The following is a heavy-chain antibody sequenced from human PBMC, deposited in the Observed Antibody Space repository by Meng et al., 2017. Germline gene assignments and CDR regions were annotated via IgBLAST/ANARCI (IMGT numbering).Heavy chain of an antibody. J-gene: IGHJ4*02. D-gene: IGHD4-17*01. CDR3: ARSHSVTIVAFDY. Sequence: QVPLHQWGAGLLKPSETLSRPCAVYGGSFSGYYWSWIRQPPGKGLEWIGEINHSGSTNYNPSLKSRVTMSLDTSKNQFSLRLSSVTAADTAVYYCARSHSVTIVAFDYWGQGTLVTVSS. CDR1: GGSFSGYY. CDR2: INHSGST. V-gene: IGHV4-34*01.